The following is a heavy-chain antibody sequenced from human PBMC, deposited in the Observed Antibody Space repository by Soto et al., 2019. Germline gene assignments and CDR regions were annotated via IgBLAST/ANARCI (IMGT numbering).Heavy chain of an antibody. J-gene: IGHJ4*02. CDR3: ATGSGWYSPDY. D-gene: IGHD6-19*01. Sequence: EVQLVESGGGLVQPGGSLRLSCAASGFTFSSNWMHWVRQGPGKGLVWVSRIDNDGSSRDYADSVKGRFTISRDNAKNTLYLEMSSLRAEDTDVYYCATGSGWYSPDYWGQGTLVTVSS. V-gene: IGHV3-74*01. CDR2: IDNDGSSR. CDR1: GFTFSSNW.